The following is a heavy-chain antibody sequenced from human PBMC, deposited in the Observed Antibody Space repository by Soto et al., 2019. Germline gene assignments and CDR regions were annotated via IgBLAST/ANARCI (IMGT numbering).Heavy chain of an antibody. CDR1: GGTFSSYT. Sequence: QVQLVQSGAEVQKPGSSVKVSCKASGGTFSSYTISWVRQAAGQGLEWMGRIIPILGIANYAQKFQGRVTITADKSTSTAYMELSSLRSEDTAVYYCARVGYDYGHYYYYMDVWGKGTTVTVSS. CDR3: ARVGYDYGHYYYYMDV. D-gene: IGHD5-12*01. CDR2: IIPILGIA. J-gene: IGHJ6*03. V-gene: IGHV1-69*02.